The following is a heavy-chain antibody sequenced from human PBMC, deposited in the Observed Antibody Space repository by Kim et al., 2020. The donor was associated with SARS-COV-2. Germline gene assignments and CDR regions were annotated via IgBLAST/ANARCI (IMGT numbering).Heavy chain of an antibody. J-gene: IGHJ4*02. CDR2: TYYRSKWYN. CDR1: GDSVSSNSAA. CDR3: ASGTRSGIAARLNTHYFDY. V-gene: IGHV6-1*01. Sequence: SQTLSLTCAISGDSVSSNSAAWNWIRQSPSRGLEWLGRTYYRSKWYNDYAVSVKSRITINPDTSKNQFSLQLNSVTPEDTAVYYCASGTRSGIAARLNTHYFDYWGQGTLVTVSS. D-gene: IGHD6-6*01.